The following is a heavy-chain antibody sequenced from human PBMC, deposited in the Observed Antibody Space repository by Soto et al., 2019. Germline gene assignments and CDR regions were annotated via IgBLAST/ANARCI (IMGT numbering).Heavy chain of an antibody. J-gene: IGHJ3*01. Sequence: EVQLVESGGGLIQPGGSLRLSCAASGFTFSSNDMNWVRQAPGKGLEWVSLIYSGDSTYYADSVKGRFTISRDNSKNTLYLQMSSLRAEDTAVYYSATRPLLPGAPWGQGTMVTVSS. D-gene: IGHD3-22*01. CDR3: ATRPLLPGAP. CDR1: GFTFSSND. CDR2: IYSGDST. V-gene: IGHV3-53*01.